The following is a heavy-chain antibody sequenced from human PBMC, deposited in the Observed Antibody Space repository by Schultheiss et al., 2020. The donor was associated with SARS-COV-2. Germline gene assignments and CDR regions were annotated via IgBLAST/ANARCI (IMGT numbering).Heavy chain of an antibody. V-gene: IGHV4-39*07. CDR2: IYYSGST. J-gene: IGHJ4*02. Sequence: SETLSLTCTVSGYSISSGGYYWGWIRQPPGKGLEWIGSIYYSGSTYYNPSLKSRVTISVDTSKNQFSLNLNSVTAADTAVYYCARDPNGYCSGDSCYYVWGQGTLVTVSS. CDR3: ARDPNGYCSGDSCYYV. D-gene: IGHD2-15*01. CDR1: GYSISSGGYY.